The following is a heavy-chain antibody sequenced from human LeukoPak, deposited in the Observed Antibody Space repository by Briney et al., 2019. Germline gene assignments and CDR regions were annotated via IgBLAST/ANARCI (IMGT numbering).Heavy chain of an antibody. V-gene: IGHV3-30-3*01. CDR2: ISYDGNNK. D-gene: IGHD6-19*01. CDR3: ARAAAETGAFRDNWFDP. Sequence: GGSLRLSCVASGCTFSRYDVHWVRQAPGKGLEWVAVISYDGNNKIYADSVKGRFTISRDNSKNTLYLQMNSLRAEDTALYYCARAAAETGAFRDNWFDPWGQGTLVTVSS. CDR1: GCTFSRYD. J-gene: IGHJ5*02.